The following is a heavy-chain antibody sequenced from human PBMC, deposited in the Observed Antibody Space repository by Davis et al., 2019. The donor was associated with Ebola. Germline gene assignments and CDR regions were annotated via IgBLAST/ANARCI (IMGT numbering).Heavy chain of an antibody. J-gene: IGHJ6*04. D-gene: IGHD3-16*01. V-gene: IGHV3-7*01. CDR2: IPHVGSEK. Sequence: GESLKISCAASGFTFTNYAMSWVRQAPGKGLEWVATIPHVGSEKYYVDSVKGRFTSSRDNAKNSVYLQMNSLRAEDTAVYYCARDWAGLDVWGKGTTVTVSS. CDR3: ARDWAGLDV. CDR1: GFTFTNYA.